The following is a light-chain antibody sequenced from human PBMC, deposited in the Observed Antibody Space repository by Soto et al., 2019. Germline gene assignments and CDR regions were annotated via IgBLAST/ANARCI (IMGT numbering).Light chain of an antibody. CDR2: GAS. J-gene: IGKJ1*01. V-gene: IGKV3-15*01. Sequence: EIVMTQSPATLSVSPGERATLSCRASQSVSSNLAWYLQRPGQAPRLLMYGASTRATDIPARFSGSGSGTEFTLTITGLQSEDFAVYYCQQYNGWPWTFGLGTKVDI. CDR1: QSVSSN. CDR3: QQYNGWPWT.